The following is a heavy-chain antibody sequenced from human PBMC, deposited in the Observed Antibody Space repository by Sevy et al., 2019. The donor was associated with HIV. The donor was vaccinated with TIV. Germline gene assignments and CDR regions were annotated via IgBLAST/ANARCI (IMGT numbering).Heavy chain of an antibody. V-gene: IGHV3-23*01. CDR3: AKGLRGTTTKNWFDP. D-gene: IGHD4-17*01. Sequence: GGSLRLSCAASGFPFSSYAMSWVRQAPGKGLEWVSTISGSGGSAYYADSVKGRFTISRDNSKNTLFLQMHSLRAEDTAVYYCAKGLRGTTTKNWFDPWGQGTLVTVSS. CDR2: ISGSGGSA. J-gene: IGHJ5*02. CDR1: GFPFSSYA.